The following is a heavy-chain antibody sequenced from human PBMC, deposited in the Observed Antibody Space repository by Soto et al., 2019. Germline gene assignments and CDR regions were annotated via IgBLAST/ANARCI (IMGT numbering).Heavy chain of an antibody. D-gene: IGHD3-9*01. CDR1: GYTFTSYG. J-gene: IGHJ3*02. V-gene: IGHV1-18*01. Sequence: ASVKVSCKASGYTFTSYGISWVRQAPGQGLEWMGWISAYNGNTNYAQKLQGRVTRTTDTSRSTDYMELRSLRSDDTVVYYCARDGFHYDILMGAFDIWGQGTMVTVSS. CDR3: ARDGFHYDILMGAFDI. CDR2: ISAYNGNT.